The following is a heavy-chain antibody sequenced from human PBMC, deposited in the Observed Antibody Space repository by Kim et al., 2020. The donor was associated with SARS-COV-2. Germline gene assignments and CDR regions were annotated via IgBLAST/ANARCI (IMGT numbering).Heavy chain of an antibody. Sequence: SETLSLTCAVYGGSFSGYYWSWIRQPPGKGLEWIGEINHSGSTNYNPSLKSRVTISVDTSKNQFSLKLSSVTAADTAVYYCARGNYGSGAIDYWGQGTLV. CDR1: GGSFSGYY. J-gene: IGHJ4*02. V-gene: IGHV4-34*01. D-gene: IGHD3-10*01. CDR3: ARGNYGSGAIDY. CDR2: INHSGST.